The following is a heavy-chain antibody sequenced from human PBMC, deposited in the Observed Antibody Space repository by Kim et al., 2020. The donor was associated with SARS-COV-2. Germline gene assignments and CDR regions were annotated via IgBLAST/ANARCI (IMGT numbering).Heavy chain of an antibody. CDR2: IWYDGSNK. D-gene: IGHD6-19*01. V-gene: IGHV3-33*01. CDR3: AGYSSGWYPYSPLY. CDR1: GFTFSSYG. J-gene: IGHJ4*02. Sequence: GGSLRLSCAASGFTFSSYGMHWVRQAPGKGLEWVAVIWYDGSNKYYADSVKGRFTISRDNSKNTLYLQMNSLRAEDTAVYYCAGYSSGWYPYSPLYWGQGTLVTVSS.